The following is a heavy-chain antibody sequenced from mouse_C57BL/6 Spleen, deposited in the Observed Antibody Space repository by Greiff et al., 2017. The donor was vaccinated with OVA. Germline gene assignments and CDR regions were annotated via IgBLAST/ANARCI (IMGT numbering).Heavy chain of an antibody. CDR3: ARGDYYGLYWYFDV. CDR1: GYSFTGYY. Sequence: VQLQQSGPELVKPGASVKISCKASGYSFTGYYMHWVKQSSEKSLEWIGEINPSTGGTSYNQKFKGKATLTVDKSSSTAYMQLKSLTSEDSAVYYCARGDYYGLYWYFDVWGTGTTVTVSS. J-gene: IGHJ1*03. V-gene: IGHV1-43*01. D-gene: IGHD1-2*01. CDR2: INPSTGGT.